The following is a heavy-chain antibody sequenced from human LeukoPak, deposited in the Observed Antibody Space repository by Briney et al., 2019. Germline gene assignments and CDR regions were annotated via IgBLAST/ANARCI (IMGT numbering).Heavy chain of an antibody. D-gene: IGHD2-8*01. J-gene: IGHJ4*02. CDR1: GGTFSSYA. V-gene: IGHV1-46*01. CDR3: ARDPNFDY. Sequence: ASVKVSCKASGGTFSSYAISWVRQAPGQGLEWMGIINPSGGSTSYAQKFQGRVTMTRDMSTSTVYMELSSLRSEDTAVYYCARDPNFDYWGQGTLVTVSS. CDR2: INPSGGST.